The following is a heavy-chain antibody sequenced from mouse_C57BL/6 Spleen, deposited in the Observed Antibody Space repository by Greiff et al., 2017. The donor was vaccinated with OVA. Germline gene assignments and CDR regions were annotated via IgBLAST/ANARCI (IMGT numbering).Heavy chain of an antibody. CDR1: GYTFTDYE. CDR2: IDPETGGT. D-gene: IGHD1-1*01. CDR3: TGCGSSLDY. J-gene: IGHJ2*01. Sequence: VQLQQSGAELVRPGASVTLSCKASGYTFTDYEMHWVKQTPVHGLEWIGAIDPETGGTAYNQKFKGKAILTADKSSSTAYMELRSLTSEDSAVYYCTGCGSSLDYWGQGTTLTVSS. V-gene: IGHV1-15*01.